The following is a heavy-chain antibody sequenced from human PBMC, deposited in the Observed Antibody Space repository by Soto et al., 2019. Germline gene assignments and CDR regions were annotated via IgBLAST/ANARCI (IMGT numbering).Heavy chain of an antibody. CDR2: INPSGGST. Sequence: GASVKVSCKASGYTFTSYYMHWVRQAPGQGLEWMGIINPSGGSTSYAQKLQGRVTMTRDTSTSTVYIELSSLRSEDTAVYYCARGLYYYDSSGYPRPQYYFDYWGQGTLVTVSS. CDR1: GYTFTSYY. V-gene: IGHV1-46*01. CDR3: ARGLYYYDSSGYPRPQYYFDY. J-gene: IGHJ4*02. D-gene: IGHD3-22*01.